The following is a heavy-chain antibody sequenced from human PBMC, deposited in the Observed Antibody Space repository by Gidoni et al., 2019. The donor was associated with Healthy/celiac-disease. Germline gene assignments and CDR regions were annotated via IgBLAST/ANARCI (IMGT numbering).Heavy chain of an antibody. CDR3: ARGIRIAVAGDYYYYGMDV. Sequence: EVQLVESGGGLVQPGGSLRLSCAASGFTFSSYWMTWVRQAPGKGLEWEANIKQDGSEKYYVNSVKGRITICRYNAKNSLSLQMNSLRAEDTAVYYCARGIRIAVAGDYYYYGMDVWGQGTTVTVSS. J-gene: IGHJ6*02. D-gene: IGHD6-19*01. V-gene: IGHV3-7*03. CDR2: IKQDGSEK. CDR1: GFTFSSYW.